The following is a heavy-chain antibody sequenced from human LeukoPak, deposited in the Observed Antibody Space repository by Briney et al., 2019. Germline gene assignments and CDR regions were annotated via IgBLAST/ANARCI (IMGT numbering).Heavy chain of an antibody. V-gene: IGHV5-51*01. CDR3: ARGNCNSASCFTGEPWFDS. J-gene: IGHJ5*01. CDR1: GYYFPTYW. CDR2: IYPGDSDT. Sequence: GESLKISCKGSGYYFPTYWIAWVRQIPGKGLQWMGIIYPGDSDTRYSASFQGQVTISADKSISTAYLQWSSLKASDTAMYYCARGNCNSASCFTGEPWFDSWGQGTLVTVSS. D-gene: IGHD2-2*02.